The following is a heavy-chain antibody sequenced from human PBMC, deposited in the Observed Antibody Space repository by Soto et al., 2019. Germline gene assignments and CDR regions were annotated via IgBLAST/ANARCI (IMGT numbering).Heavy chain of an antibody. J-gene: IGHJ4*02. CDR1: EFTFSNYW. Sequence: GWSLRLSCVASEFTFSNYWMHWVRQAPGKGLVWVSLINPDGFNTIYADSVKGRFTISRDNAKNTLYLQTNSLRAEDTAVYYCVRHLTDGYVDFDSWGQGTPATVSS. CDR2: INPDGFNT. CDR3: VRHLTDGYVDFDS. D-gene: IGHD5-12*01. V-gene: IGHV3-74*01.